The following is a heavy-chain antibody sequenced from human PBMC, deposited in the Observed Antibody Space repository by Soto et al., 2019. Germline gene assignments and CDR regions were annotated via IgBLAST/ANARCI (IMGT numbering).Heavy chain of an antibody. J-gene: IGHJ4*02. CDR3: ARDSYYYDSSGFAFDY. CDR1: GYTFTSYG. Sequence: GASVKVSCKASGYTFTSYGISWVRQAPGQGLEWMGWISAYNGNTNNVKKLQGRVTMTTDTSTSTAYMELRSLRSDDTAVYYCARDSYYYDSSGFAFDYWGQGTLVTVSS. CDR2: ISAYNGNT. D-gene: IGHD3-22*01. V-gene: IGHV1-18*04.